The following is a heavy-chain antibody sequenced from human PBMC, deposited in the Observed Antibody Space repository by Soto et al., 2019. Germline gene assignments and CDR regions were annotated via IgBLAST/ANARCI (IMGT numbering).Heavy chain of an antibody. J-gene: IGHJ4*02. D-gene: IGHD2-8*01. CDR3: AREYCAKGVCYLPDY. CDR1: GYTFTTYG. CDR2: ISTYNGNT. Sequence: QVQLVQSGAEVKKPGASVRVSCKASGYTFTTYGIIWVRQAPGQGLEWMGWISTYNGNTYYAQHLQGRVIMTTDTSTSTAYMELTSLRSDDTAVYYCAREYCAKGVCYLPDYWGQGLLVTVSS. V-gene: IGHV1-18*01.